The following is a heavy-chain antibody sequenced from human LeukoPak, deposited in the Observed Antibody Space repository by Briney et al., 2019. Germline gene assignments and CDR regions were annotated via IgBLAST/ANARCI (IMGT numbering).Heavy chain of an antibody. CDR1: GGSISYYY. J-gene: IGHJ6*02. V-gene: IGHV4-59*01. CDR2: IYYSGNT. D-gene: IGHD1-26*01. CDR3: ARSYSETGYYYYGLDV. Sequence: PSETLSLTCTVSGGSISYYYWSWIRQPPGKGLEWIGYIYYSGNTKYNPSLKSRLTISLDTSKNQFSLNLSSVTAADTAVYYCARSYSETGYYYYGLDVGGQGTTVTVSS.